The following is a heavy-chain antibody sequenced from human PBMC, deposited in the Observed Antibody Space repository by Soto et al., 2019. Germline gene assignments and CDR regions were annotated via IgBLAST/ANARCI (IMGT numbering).Heavy chain of an antibody. CDR3: ARDRGGGSGFDY. CDR1: GFTFSSYA. V-gene: IGHV3-30-3*01. Sequence: GGSLRLSCAASGFTFSSYAMHWVRQAPGKGLEWVAVISYDGSNKYYADSVKGRFTISRDNSKNTLYLQMNSLRAEDTAVYYCARDRGGGSGFDYWGQGTLVTVSS. J-gene: IGHJ4*02. CDR2: ISYDGSNK. D-gene: IGHD3-16*01.